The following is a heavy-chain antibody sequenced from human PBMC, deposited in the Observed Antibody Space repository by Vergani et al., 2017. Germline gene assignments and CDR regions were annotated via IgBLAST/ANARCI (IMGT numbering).Heavy chain of an antibody. Sequence: EVQLVESGGGLVQPGGSLRLSCAASGFTFSSYAMSWVRQAPGKGLEWVSAISGSGGSTYYAYSVKGRVTISRDNAKSTLYLQMNSLRAGDTAVYYCSKCRTSYDFWSGCHNRPDAFDIWGQGTMVTVSS. CDR1: GFTFSSYA. CDR3: SKCRTSYDFWSGCHNRPDAFDI. J-gene: IGHJ3*02. V-gene: IGHV3-23*04. CDR2: ISGSGGST. D-gene: IGHD3-3*01.